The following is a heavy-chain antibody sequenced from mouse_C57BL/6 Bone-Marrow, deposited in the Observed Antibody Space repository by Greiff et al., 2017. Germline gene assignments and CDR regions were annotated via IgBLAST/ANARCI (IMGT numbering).Heavy chain of an antibody. CDR1: GFTFSDYY. V-gene: IGHV5-16*01. D-gene: IGHD1-1*01. CDR3: ARGYYYGSSPYAMDY. J-gene: IGHJ4*01. Sequence: EVKVVESEGGLVQPGSSMKLSCTASGFTFSDYYMAWVRQVPEKGLEWVANINYDGSSTYYLDSLKSRFIISRDNAKNILYLQMSSLKSEDTATYYCARGYYYGSSPYAMDYWGQGTSVTVSS. CDR2: INYDGSST.